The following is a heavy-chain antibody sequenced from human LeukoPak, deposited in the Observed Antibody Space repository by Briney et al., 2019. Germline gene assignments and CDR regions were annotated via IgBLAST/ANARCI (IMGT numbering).Heavy chain of an antibody. CDR1: GGSISSGDYY. CDR2: IYYSGST. CDR3: ARVPIGNWFDP. V-gene: IGHV4-30-4*01. J-gene: IGHJ5*02. Sequence: SETLSLTCTVSGGSISSGDYYWSWIRQPLGKGLEWIGYIYYSGSTYYNPSLKSRVTISVDTSKNQFSLKLSSVTAADTAVYYCARVPIGNWFDPWGQGTLVTVSS.